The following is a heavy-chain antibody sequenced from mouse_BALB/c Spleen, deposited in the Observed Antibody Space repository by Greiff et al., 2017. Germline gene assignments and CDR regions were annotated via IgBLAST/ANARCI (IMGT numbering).Heavy chain of an antibody. V-gene: IGHV1-69*02. Sequence: QVQLQQPGAELVRPGASVKLSCKASGYTFTSYWINWVKQRPGQGLEWIGNIYPSDSYTNYNQKFKDKATLTVDKSSSTAYMQLSSPTSEVSAVFYCTRVLPLGVYAMDYWGQGTSVTVSA. CDR1: GYTFTSYW. CDR3: TRVLPLGVYAMDY. D-gene: IGHD1-1*01. CDR2: IYPSDSYT. J-gene: IGHJ4*01.